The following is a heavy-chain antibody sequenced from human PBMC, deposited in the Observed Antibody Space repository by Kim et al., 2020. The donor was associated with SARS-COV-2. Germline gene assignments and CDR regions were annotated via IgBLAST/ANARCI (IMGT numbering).Heavy chain of an antibody. CDR3: AKHPTASCYTGLDY. J-gene: IGHJ4*02. V-gene: IGHV3-23*02. Sequence: GDSGTGRFPLSRDNARDTLFLQMNSLRAEDTAIYYCAKHPTASCYTGLDYWGQGTLVTVSS. D-gene: IGHD2-2*02.